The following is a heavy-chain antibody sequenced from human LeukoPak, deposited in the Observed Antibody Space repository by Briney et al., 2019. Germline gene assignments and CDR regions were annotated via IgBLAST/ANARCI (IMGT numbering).Heavy chain of an antibody. CDR1: GYTFTNYG. D-gene: IGHD2-8*01. CDR3: ARVPTNRVYVIKDYFDY. V-gene: IGHV1-18*01. CDR2: ISAYNGNT. J-gene: IGHJ4*02. Sequence: ASVKVSCKASGYTFTNYGISWVRQAPGQGLEWMGWISAYNGNTNYAPKLQGRVTMTTDTSTSTAYMELRSLRSDDTAVYYCARVPTNRVYVIKDYFDYWGQGTLVIVSS.